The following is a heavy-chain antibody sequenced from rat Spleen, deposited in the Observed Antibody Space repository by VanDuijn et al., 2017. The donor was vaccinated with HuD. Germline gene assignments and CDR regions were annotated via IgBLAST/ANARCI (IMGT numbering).Heavy chain of an antibody. CDR3: ARHPRDMRYTTKWRVMDA. CDR2: ISSGGGGT. Sequence: EVQLVESAGGLVQPGRSLKLSCAASGFTLSDHYMAWVRQTPTKGLEWVATISSGGGGTYYPDSVKGRFTISRDNAKSTLYLQMDSLRSEDTATYYCARHPRDMRYTTKWRVMDAWGQGASVTVSS. CDR1: GFTLSDHY. D-gene: IGHD1-6*01. J-gene: IGHJ4*01. V-gene: IGHV5-25*01.